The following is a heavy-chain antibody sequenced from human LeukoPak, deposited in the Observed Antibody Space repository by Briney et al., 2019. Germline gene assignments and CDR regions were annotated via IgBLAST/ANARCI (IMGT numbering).Heavy chain of an antibody. Sequence: GGSLRLSCAASGFTFSSYWMTWVRQTPGKGLEWVANIKQVGSEKDYVDSVKGRFTISRDNAKNSLYLQMNSLRAEDTAVYYCARVRGGYCSSTSCSLGFGAFDIWGQGTMVTVSS. D-gene: IGHD2-2*01. CDR3: ARVRGGYCSSTSCSLGFGAFDI. V-gene: IGHV3-7*03. J-gene: IGHJ3*02. CDR1: GFTFSSYW. CDR2: IKQVGSEK.